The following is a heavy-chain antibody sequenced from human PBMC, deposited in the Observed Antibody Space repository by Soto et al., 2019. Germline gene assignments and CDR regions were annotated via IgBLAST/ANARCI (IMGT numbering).Heavy chain of an antibody. J-gene: IGHJ5*02. CDR2: IIPILGIA. CDR1: GGTFSSYT. V-gene: IGHV1-69*02. Sequence: QVQLVQSGAEVKKPGSSVKVSCKASGGTFSSYTISWVRQAPGQGLEWMGRIIPILGIANYAQKFQGRVTITADKSTSTAYMELSSLRSEDTAVYYCARGKGIAVAERWFDPWGQGTLVTVSS. D-gene: IGHD6-19*01. CDR3: ARGKGIAVAERWFDP.